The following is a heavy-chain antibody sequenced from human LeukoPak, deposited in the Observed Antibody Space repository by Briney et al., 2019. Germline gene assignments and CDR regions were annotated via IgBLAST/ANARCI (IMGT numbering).Heavy chain of an antibody. J-gene: IGHJ4*02. CDR2: INHSGST. CDR1: GGSFSGYY. D-gene: IGHD2-2*01. Sequence: SETLSLTCAVYGGSFSGYYWSWIRQPPGKGLEWIGEINHSGSTNYNPSLKSRVTISVDTSKNQFSLKLSSVAAADTAVYYCARLPRGKSSNDYWGQGTLVTVSS. V-gene: IGHV4-34*01. CDR3: ARLPRGKSSNDY.